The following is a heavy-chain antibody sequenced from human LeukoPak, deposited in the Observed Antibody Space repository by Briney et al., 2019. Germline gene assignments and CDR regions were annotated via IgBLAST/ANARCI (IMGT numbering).Heavy chain of an antibody. Sequence: TGGSLRLSCAASGFTFSSYGMHWVRQAPGKGLEWVAFIRYDGSNKYYADSVKGRFTISRDNSKNTLYLQMNSLRAEDTAVYYCAKDGPSEDSSSWYYFDYWGQGTLVTVSS. V-gene: IGHV3-30*02. CDR1: GFTFSSYG. CDR3: AKDGPSEDSSSWYYFDY. CDR2: IRYDGSNK. J-gene: IGHJ4*02. D-gene: IGHD6-13*01.